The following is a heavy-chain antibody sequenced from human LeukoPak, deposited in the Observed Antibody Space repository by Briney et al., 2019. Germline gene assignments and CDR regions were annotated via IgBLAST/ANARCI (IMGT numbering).Heavy chain of an antibody. Sequence: PGGSLRLSCAASGFTFSSYEMNWVRQAPGKGLEWVSYISSSGSTIYYADSVKGRFTISRDNAKNSLYLQMNSLRAEDTAVYYCAGVISGWFGEYRLPDYCYYMDVWGKGTTVTVSS. CDR3: AGVISGWFGEYRLPDYCYYMDV. CDR1: GFTFSSYE. V-gene: IGHV3-48*03. J-gene: IGHJ6*03. D-gene: IGHD3-10*01. CDR2: ISSSGSTI.